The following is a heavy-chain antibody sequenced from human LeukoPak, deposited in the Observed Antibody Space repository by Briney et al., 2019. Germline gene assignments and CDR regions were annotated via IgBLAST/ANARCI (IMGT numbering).Heavy chain of an antibody. CDR3: ARDPPNYDFWSGYYWYGMDV. V-gene: IGHV3-7*01. D-gene: IGHD3-3*01. J-gene: IGHJ6*02. Sequence: PGGSLRLSCAAPGFTFSSYWMSWVRQAPGKGLEWVASIKQDGSEKYYVDSVKGRFTISRDNAKNSLYLQMNSLRAEDTAVYYCARDPPNYDFWSGYYWYGMDVWGQGTTVTVSS. CDR2: IKQDGSEK. CDR1: GFTFSSYW.